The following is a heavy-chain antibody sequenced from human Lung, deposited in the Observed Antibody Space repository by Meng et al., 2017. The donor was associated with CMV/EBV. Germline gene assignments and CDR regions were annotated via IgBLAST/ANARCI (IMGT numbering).Heavy chain of an antibody. CDR1: GFTFSSYA. V-gene: IGHV3-23*03. J-gene: IGHJ4*02. CDR2: IYSGGGST. Sequence: GESLKISCEASGFTFSSYAMSWVRQAPGKGLEWVSVIYSGGGSTYYADSVKGRFAISRDNSKNTLNLQMNSLRAEDTAIYYCAKASLSYYSDSSAYYFFDFWGQGTXVTVYS. D-gene: IGHD3-22*01. CDR3: AKASLSYYSDSSAYYFFDF.